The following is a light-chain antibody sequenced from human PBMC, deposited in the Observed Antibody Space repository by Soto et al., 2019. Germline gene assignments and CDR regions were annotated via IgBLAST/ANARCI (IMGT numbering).Light chain of an antibody. J-gene: IGLJ1*01. Sequence: QSVLTQPASVPGSPGQSITIPCTGTSSDIGGYDYVSWYQQRPGKAPKLMIYDVTNRPSGVSNRFSGSKSGDTASLTISGLQAEDEADYYCSSYTSTNTPLVFGTGTKVTVL. CDR3: SSYTSTNTPLV. CDR1: SSDIGGYDY. V-gene: IGLV2-14*01. CDR2: DVT.